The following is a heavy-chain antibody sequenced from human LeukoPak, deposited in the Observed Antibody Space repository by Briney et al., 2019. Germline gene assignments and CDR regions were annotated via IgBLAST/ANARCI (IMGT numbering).Heavy chain of an antibody. J-gene: IGHJ4*02. V-gene: IGHV4-34*01. CDR1: GGSFSGYY. D-gene: IGHD2-15*01. CDR3: ARGFPSYCSGGSCYYPLNYFDY. Sequence: SETLSLTCAVYGGSFSGYYWSWIRQPPGKGLEWIGEINHSGSTNYNPSLKSRVTISVDTSKNQFSLKLSSVTAADTAVHYCARGFPSYCSGGSCYYPLNYFDYWGQGTLVTVSS. CDR2: INHSGST.